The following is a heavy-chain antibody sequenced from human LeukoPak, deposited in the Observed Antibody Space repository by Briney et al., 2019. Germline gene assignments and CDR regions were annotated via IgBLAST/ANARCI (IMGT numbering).Heavy chain of an antibody. CDR3: AKRDGYNSNPLKD. Sequence: GGSLRLSCAASGFSLSSYYMSWVRQAPGKGLEWVSAISGSGSSTYYADSVKGRFTISRDNSKNTLYLQMNSLRAEDTALYYCAKRDGYNSNPLKDWGQGTLVTVSS. CDR1: GFSLSSYY. J-gene: IGHJ4*02. CDR2: ISGSGSST. V-gene: IGHV3-23*01. D-gene: IGHD5-24*01.